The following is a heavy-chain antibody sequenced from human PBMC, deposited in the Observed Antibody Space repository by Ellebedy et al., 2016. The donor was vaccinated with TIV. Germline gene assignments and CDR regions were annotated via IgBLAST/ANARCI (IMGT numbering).Heavy chain of an antibody. Sequence: GESLKISCAASGFTVSSNYMSWVRQAPGKGLEWVSVIYSGGSTYYADSVKGRFTISRDNSKNTLYLQMNSLRAEDTAVYYCARASNGAPTGYWGQGTLVTVSS. J-gene: IGHJ4*02. CDR2: IYSGGST. CDR1: GFTVSSNY. V-gene: IGHV3-53*05. D-gene: IGHD4-17*01. CDR3: ARASNGAPTGY.